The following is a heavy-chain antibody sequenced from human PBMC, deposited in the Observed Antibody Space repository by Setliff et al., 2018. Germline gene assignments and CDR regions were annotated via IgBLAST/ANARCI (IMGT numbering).Heavy chain of an antibody. J-gene: IGHJ4*02. CDR3: ASGGGYGPGGSFHNASFDY. V-gene: IGHV4-38-2*02. CDR1: GYSISSGYY. D-gene: IGHD3-10*01. CDR2: IFHSGST. Sequence: SETLSLTCTASGYSISSGYYWGWIRQPPGKGLEWIGSIFHSGSTYYNPSLKSRVHISVDTSKTQFSLKLSSVTAADTAVYCCASGGGYGPGGSFHNASFDYWGQGMLVTVSS.